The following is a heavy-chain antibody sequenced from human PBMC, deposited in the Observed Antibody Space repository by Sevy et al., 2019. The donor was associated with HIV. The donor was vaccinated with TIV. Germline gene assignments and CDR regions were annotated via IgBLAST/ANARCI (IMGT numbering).Heavy chain of an antibody. CDR3: AKDKGDSKLHYYYYGLDV. CDR2: ISGSGGNT. CDR1: GFTFNNYA. D-gene: IGHD2-21*02. J-gene: IGHJ6*02. V-gene: IGHV3-23*01. Sequence: GGSLRLSCLASGFTFNNYAMSWVRQAPGKGLEWVSLISGSGGNTYYADSVKGRCPISRDNSKNTQYLQVNSPRAEDTAVYHWAKDKGDSKLHYYYYGLDVWGQGPTVTVPS.